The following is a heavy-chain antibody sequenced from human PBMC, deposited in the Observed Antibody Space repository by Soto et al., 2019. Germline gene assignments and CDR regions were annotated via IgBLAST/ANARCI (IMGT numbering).Heavy chain of an antibody. CDR3: AKVAPMTTVTGVLV. V-gene: IGHV3-23*01. J-gene: IGHJ4*02. D-gene: IGHD4-17*01. Sequence: EVQLLESGGGLVQPGGSLRLSCAASGFTVSSYAMNWVRQAPGKGLEWVSAISGRGVITYYADSVKGRFTISRDNSKNTLYLQMNSLRAEDTAVYYWAKVAPMTTVTGVLVWGQGTLVTVSS. CDR1: GFTVSSYA. CDR2: ISGRGVIT.